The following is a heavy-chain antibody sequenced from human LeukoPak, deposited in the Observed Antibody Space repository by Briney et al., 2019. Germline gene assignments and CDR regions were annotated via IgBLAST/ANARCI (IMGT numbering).Heavy chain of an antibody. CDR2: ISSSSSYI. D-gene: IGHD3-10*01. Sequence: PGGSLRLSCAASGFTFSSYSMNWVRQAPGKGLEWVSSISSSSSYIYYADSVKSRFTISRDNAKNSLYLQMNSLRAEDTAVYCCARGVGGFENWFDPWGQGTLVTVSS. V-gene: IGHV3-21*01. CDR1: GFTFSSYS. CDR3: ARGVGGFENWFDP. J-gene: IGHJ5*02.